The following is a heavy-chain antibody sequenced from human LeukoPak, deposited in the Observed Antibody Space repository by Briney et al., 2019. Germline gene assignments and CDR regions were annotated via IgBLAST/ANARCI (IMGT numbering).Heavy chain of an antibody. CDR2: INHSGST. D-gene: IGHD3-22*01. CDR3: ARNPPYDSSGFDY. J-gene: IGHJ4*02. V-gene: IGHV4-34*01. CDR1: GGSFSGYY. Sequence: PSETLSLTCAVYGGSFSGYYWSWIRQPPGKGLEWIGEINHSGSTNYNPSLKSRVTISVDTSKNQFSLKLSSVTAADTAVYYCARNPPYDSSGFDYWGQGTLVTVSS.